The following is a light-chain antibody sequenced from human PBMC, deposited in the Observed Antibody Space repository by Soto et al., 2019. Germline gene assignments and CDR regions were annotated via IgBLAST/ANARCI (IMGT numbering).Light chain of an antibody. V-gene: IGKV1-5*01. CDR1: QSVSSW. J-gene: IGKJ1*01. Sequence: IQITPSPSTPSSFLGDRVTFTFRASQSVSSWLAWYQQKPGKAPKLLIYDASTLESGVPSRFSGSGSGTEFTLTITSLQPDDFATYYCQQFHSYSPTFGQGTKV. CDR2: DAS. CDR3: QQFHSYSPT.